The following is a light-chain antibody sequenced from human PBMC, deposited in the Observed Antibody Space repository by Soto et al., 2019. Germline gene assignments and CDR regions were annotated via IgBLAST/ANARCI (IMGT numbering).Light chain of an antibody. CDR2: SDN. J-gene: IGLJ2*01. CDR3: AAWDDSLNGPV. V-gene: IGLV1-44*01. Sequence: QSVLTQPPSASGTPGQRVTISCSGSGSNIGSNTVTWYQQLPGTAPKLLIHSDNERPSGVPDRFSGAKSGTSASLVISGLQSDDEADFYCAAWDDSLNGPVFGGGTKPTV. CDR1: GSNIGSNT.